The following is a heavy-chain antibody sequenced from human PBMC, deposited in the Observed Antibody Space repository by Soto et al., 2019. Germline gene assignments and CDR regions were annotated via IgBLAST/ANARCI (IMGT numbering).Heavy chain of an antibody. V-gene: IGHV3-30-3*01. Sequence: QVQLVESGGGVVQPGRSLRLSCIASGFTFSTYAMHWVRQAPGKGLEWVAVISYDGNNKYYADSVKGRFTISRDTSKNALYLQMNSLRAEDRAVYYCARDRIEYGAGWYSQGCDYGGQGTLVTVSS. J-gene: IGHJ4*02. CDR2: ISYDGNNK. D-gene: IGHD6-19*01. CDR1: GFTFSTYA. CDR3: ARDRIEYGAGWYSQGCDY.